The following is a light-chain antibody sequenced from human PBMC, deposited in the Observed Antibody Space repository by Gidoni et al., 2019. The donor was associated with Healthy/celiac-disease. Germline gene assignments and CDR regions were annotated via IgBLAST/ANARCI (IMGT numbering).Light chain of an antibody. Sequence: SYELTQPPSVSVSPGRTARITCSGDALPKQYAYWYQQKPGQAPVLGIYKDSERPSGIPERFSGSSSGTTVTLTISGVQAEDEADYYCQSADSSGTYRDWVFGGGTKLTVL. CDR3: QSADSSGTYRDWV. J-gene: IGLJ3*02. CDR2: KDS. V-gene: IGLV3-25*03. CDR1: ALPKQY.